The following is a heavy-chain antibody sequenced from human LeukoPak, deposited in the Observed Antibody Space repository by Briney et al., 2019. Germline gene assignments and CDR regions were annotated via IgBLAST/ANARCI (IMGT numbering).Heavy chain of an antibody. J-gene: IGHJ4*02. D-gene: IGHD3-10*01. CDR1: GFTFSSYG. V-gene: IGHV3-30*02. Sequence: PGGSLRLSCAASGFTFSSYGMHWVRQAPGKGLEWVAFIRYDGSNKDYADSVKGRFTISRDNAKNSLYLQMNSLRAEETAVYYCARGPREYYGSNYYFDYWGQGTLVTVSS. CDR2: IRYDGSNK. CDR3: ARGPREYYGSNYYFDY.